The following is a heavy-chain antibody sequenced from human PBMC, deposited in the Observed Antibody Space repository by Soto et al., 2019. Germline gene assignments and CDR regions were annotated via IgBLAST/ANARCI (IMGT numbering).Heavy chain of an antibody. CDR1: GFIFTSYS. V-gene: IGHV3-21*01. D-gene: IGHD6-19*01. J-gene: IGHJ1*01. Sequence: GGSLRLSCAASGFIFTSYSMVWVRLAPGKGLEWVASISSGSDSIFYADSVKGRFTVSRDNAKNSLFLQMNNLRAEDTAVYFCARDRSADRFVQYFQHWGQGXQVTVHS. CDR3: ARDRSADRFVQYFQH. CDR2: ISSGSDSI.